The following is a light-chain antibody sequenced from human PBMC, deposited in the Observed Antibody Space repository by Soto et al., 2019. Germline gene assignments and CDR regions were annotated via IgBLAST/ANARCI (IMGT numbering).Light chain of an antibody. CDR2: DAS. J-gene: IGKJ5*01. V-gene: IGKV3-20*01. CDR1: QSVSSY. CDR3: QQYGTSPRT. Sequence: EIVMTQSPATLSVSPGERATLSCRASQSVSSYLAWYQQKPGQSPRLLIYDASNRATGIPARFSGSGSGTDFTLTISRLEPEDFAVYICQQYGTSPRTFGQGTRLEIK.